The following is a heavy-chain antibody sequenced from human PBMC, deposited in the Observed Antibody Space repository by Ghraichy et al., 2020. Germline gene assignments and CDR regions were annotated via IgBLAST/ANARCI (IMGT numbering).Heavy chain of an antibody. CDR1: GFNFDDYT. V-gene: IGHV3-9*01. Sequence: GGSLRLSCAASGFNFDDYTMHWVRQAPGKGLEWVSGISWNSSSMDYADSVKGRFTISRDNAKNSLYLQMHSLRAEDTALYYCSASRWDHKVLDYWGQGSLVTVSS. CDR2: ISWNSSSM. CDR3: SASRWDHKVLDY. D-gene: IGHD1-26*01. J-gene: IGHJ4*02.